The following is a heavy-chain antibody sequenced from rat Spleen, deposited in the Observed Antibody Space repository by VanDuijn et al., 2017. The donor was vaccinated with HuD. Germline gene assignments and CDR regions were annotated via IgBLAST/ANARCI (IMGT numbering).Heavy chain of an antibody. CDR2: MWRGGST. V-gene: IGHV2-45*01. CDR1: GFSLTSYN. CDR3: ARENSGYDYFDY. Sequence: QVQLMESGPGLVQPSETLSLTCTVSGFSLTSYNVHWVRQPPGKGLEWMGVMWRGGSTDYNSALKSRQSISRDTSKSQVFLKMNSLQTEDTATYYCARENSGYDYFDYWGQGVMVTVSS. J-gene: IGHJ2*01. D-gene: IGHD4-3*01.